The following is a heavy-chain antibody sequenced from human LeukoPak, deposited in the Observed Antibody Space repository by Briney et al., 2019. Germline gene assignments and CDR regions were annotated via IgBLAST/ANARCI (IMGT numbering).Heavy chain of an antibody. J-gene: IGHJ4*02. CDR1: GYTFTGYY. Sequence: ASVKVSCKASGYTFTGYYMHWVRQAPGQGLEWMGWINPNSGGTNYAQKFQGRVTMTRDTSISTAYMELSRLRSDDTAVYYCARDEAAAGQIDYWGQGTLVTVSS. V-gene: IGHV1-2*02. D-gene: IGHD6-13*01. CDR3: ARDEAAAGQIDY. CDR2: INPNSGGT.